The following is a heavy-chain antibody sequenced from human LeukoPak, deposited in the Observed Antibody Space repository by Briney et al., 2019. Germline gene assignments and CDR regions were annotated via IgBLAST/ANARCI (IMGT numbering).Heavy chain of an antibody. J-gene: IGHJ4*02. CDR1: GYTFSGYT. V-gene: IGHV3-48*01. CDR2: ISSGGSVM. Sequence: GGSLRLSCGAAGYTFSGYTMNWVRQAQGKGPEWISYISSGGSVMHYADSVKGRFTISRDNVENSLYLQMNSLRVEDTAVYYCTRDLEYWGQGVLVTVSS. CDR3: TRDLEY.